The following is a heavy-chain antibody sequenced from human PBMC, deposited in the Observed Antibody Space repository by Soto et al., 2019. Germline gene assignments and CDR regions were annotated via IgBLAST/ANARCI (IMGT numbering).Heavy chain of an antibody. CDR3: ARHLDSSGQNYYYYYGIEV. CDR2: INPADSDT. Sequence: GESLKISCKGSGYSFTSYWIGWVRQMPGKGLEWMGIINPADSDTRYSPSFQGQVTISADKSINTAYLQWSSLKASDTAMYYCARHLDSSGQNYYYYYGIEVWGQGTTVTVSS. CDR1: GYSFTSYW. J-gene: IGHJ6*01. V-gene: IGHV5-51*01. D-gene: IGHD6-19*01.